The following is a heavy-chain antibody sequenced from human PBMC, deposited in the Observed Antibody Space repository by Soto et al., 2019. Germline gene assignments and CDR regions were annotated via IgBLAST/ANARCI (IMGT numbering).Heavy chain of an antibody. CDR1: GFTFNIYA. D-gene: IGHD5-12*01. J-gene: IGHJ3*01. V-gene: IGHV3-23*01. Sequence: ESGGGLVQPGGSLRLSCAASGFTFNIYAMSWVRQAPGKGLEWVSDISGSGGSTYYADSVKGRFTISRDNSKNTLYVQMNSLRAEDTLVNYSPNRPLPVGPQVARGAFDLWGQGTMVTVSS. CDR2: ISGSGGST. CDR3: PNRPLPVGPQVARGAFDL.